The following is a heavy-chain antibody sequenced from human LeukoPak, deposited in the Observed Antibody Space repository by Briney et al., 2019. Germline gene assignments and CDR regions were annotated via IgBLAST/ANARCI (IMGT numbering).Heavy chain of an antibody. V-gene: IGHV4-34*01. J-gene: IGHJ4*02. Sequence: KPSETLSLTRAVYGGSFSGYYWSCIRQPPGKGLEWIGEINHSGSTNYNPSLKSRVTISVDTSKNQFSLKLSSVTAADTAVYYCAISSYCGGDCYSDYWGQGTLVTVSS. CDR2: INHSGST. D-gene: IGHD2-21*02. CDR3: AISSYCGGDCYSDY. CDR1: GGSFSGYY.